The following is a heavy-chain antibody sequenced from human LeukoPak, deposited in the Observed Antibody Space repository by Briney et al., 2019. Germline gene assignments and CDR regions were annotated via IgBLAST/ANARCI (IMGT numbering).Heavy chain of an antibody. J-gene: IGHJ3*02. D-gene: IGHD3-9*01. CDR2: IIPIFGTA. Sequence: ASVKVSCKASGGTFSSYAISWVRQAPGQGLEWMGRIIPIFGTANYAQKFQGRVTITTDESTSTAYMELSSLRSEDTAVYYCATPGAYYDILTGLRDDAFDIWGQGTMLTVSS. CDR3: ATPGAYYDILTGLRDDAFDI. CDR1: GGTFSSYA. V-gene: IGHV1-69*05.